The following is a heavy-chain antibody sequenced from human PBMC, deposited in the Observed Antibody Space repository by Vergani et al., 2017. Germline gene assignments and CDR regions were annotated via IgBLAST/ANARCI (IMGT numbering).Heavy chain of an antibody. V-gene: IGHV3-7*03. J-gene: IGHJ6*02. CDR1: GFTFSSYW. D-gene: IGHD3-9*01. CDR3: AKATETGYYYGMDV. CDR2: IKQDGSEK. Sequence: EVQLVESGGGLVQPGGSLRLSCAASGFTFSSYWMSWVRQAPGKGLEWVANIKQDGSEKYYVDSVKGRFTISRDNSKNTLYLQMNNLRAEDTAVYYCAKATETGYYYGMDVWGQGTTVTVSS.